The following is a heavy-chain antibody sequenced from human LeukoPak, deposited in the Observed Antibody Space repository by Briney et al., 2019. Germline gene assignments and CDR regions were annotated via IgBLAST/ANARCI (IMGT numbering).Heavy chain of an antibody. CDR3: ARGRGYCSGGSCRYYYYYYMDV. J-gene: IGHJ6*03. D-gene: IGHD2-15*01. CDR1: GGSISSSSYY. Sequence: PSETLSLTCTVSGGSISSSSYYWGWIRQPPGKGLEWIGSIYYSGSTYYNPSLKSRVTISVDTSKNQFSLKLSSVTAADTAVYYCARGRGYCSGGSCRYYYYYYMDVWGKGTTVTVSS. V-gene: IGHV4-39*07. CDR2: IYYSGST.